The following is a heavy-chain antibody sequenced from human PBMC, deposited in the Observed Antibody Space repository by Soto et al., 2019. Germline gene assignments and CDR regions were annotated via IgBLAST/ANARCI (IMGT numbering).Heavy chain of an antibody. J-gene: IGHJ5*02. CDR1: GGSFRGYY. Sequence: PSETLSLTCAVYGGSFRGYYGSWIRQPPGKGLEWIGEINHSGSTNYNPSLKSRVTISVDTSKNQFSLKLSSVTAADTAVYYCARGVPTNYYDSSGYYGWFDPWGQGTLVTVSS. CDR3: ARGVPTNYYDSSGYYGWFDP. V-gene: IGHV4-34*01. D-gene: IGHD3-22*01. CDR2: INHSGST.